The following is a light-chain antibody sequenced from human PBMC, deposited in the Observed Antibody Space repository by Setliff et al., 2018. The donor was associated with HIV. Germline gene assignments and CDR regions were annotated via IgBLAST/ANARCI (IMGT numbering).Light chain of an antibody. CDR1: SSDIFYNY. CDR2: DVT. CDR3: SSYSSTSTLL. J-gene: IGLJ1*01. V-gene: IGLV2-14*03. Sequence: QSVLTQPASVSGSSGQSITISCTGSSSDIFYNYVSWYQQHPGKAPKLIIYDVTNRPSGVSNRFSGSKSGNTASLTISGLQVGDEADYYCSSYSSTSTLLFGAGTKVTVL.